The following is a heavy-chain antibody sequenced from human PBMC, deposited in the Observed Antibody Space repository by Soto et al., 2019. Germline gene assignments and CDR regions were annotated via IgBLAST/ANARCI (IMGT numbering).Heavy chain of an antibody. J-gene: IGHJ5*02. CDR1: GYTFTSYA. D-gene: IGHD1-1*01. CDR2: INAGNGNT. CDR3: ARGPGTYYTATTNNWFDP. V-gene: IGHV1-3*01. Sequence: ASVKVSCKASGYTFTSYAMHWVRQAPGQRLEWMGWINAGNGNTKYSQKFQGRVTITRDTSASTAYMELSSLRSEDTAVYYCARGPGTYYTATTNNWFDPWGQGTLVTVSS.